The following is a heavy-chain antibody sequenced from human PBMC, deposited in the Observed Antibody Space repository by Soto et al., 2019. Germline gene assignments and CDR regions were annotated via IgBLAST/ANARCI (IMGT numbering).Heavy chain of an antibody. CDR2: ISDGGST. V-gene: IGHV4-59*01. CDR3: ARVRRLGSPVPGNYMDV. CDR1: GASIYTYY. Sequence: SETLALTCNVSGASIYTYYLNWIRQSPGKGLEWIGYISDGGSTNYNPSLKSRVTISVDTSKNQFSLKLSSVTAADTAVYHCARVRRLGSPVPGNYMDVWGQGTTVTVYS. D-gene: IGHD2-2*01. J-gene: IGHJ6*02.